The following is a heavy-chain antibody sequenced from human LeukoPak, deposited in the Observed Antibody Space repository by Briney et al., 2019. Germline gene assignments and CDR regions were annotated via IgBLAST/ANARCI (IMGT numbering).Heavy chain of an antibody. J-gene: IGHJ4*02. Sequence: GGSLRLSCAASGFTFSSYGMHWVRQAPGKGLEWVAFIRYDGSNKYYADSVKGRFTISRDNSKNTLYLQMNSLRAEDTAVYYCARTKGAVPAATRYFDYWGQGTLVTVSS. CDR1: GFTFSSYG. V-gene: IGHV3-30*02. D-gene: IGHD2-2*01. CDR2: IRYDGSNK. CDR3: ARTKGAVPAATRYFDY.